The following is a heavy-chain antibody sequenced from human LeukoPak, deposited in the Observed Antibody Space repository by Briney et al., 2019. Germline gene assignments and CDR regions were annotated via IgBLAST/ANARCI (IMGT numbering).Heavy chain of an antibody. CDR1: GYTFTTYG. Sequence: ALGKASCKASGYTFTTYGISWVRQAPGQGREWMGWISAYNGNTNYAQKLQGRVTMTTDTSTSTAYMELRSLRSDDTAVYYCARRAAAGSDYYYYYYMDVWGKGTTVTVSS. CDR2: ISAYNGNT. V-gene: IGHV1-18*01. J-gene: IGHJ6*03. D-gene: IGHD6-13*01. CDR3: ARRAAAGSDYYYYYYMDV.